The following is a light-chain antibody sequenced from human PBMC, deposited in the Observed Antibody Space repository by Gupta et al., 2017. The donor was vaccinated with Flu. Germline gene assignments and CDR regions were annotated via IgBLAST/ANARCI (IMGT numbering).Light chain of an antibody. CDR2: ADS. CDR3: QVWDTSSGHSWV. CDR1: NIDSKS. J-gene: IGLJ3*02. Sequence: KTARITCEGNNIDSKSVHWDQQRPGQAPVLVVYADSDRPSGITERFSSSNSGNTATLTVSGVEAGDEADYYCQVWDTSSGHSWVFGGGTKLTVL. V-gene: IGLV3-21*03.